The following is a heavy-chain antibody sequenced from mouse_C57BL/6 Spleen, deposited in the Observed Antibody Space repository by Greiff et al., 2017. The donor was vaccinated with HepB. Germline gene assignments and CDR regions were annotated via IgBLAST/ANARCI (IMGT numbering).Heavy chain of an antibody. D-gene: IGHD6-1*01. Sequence: VKLMESGAELVKPGASVKISCKASGYAFSSYWMNWVKQRPGKGLEWIGQIYPGDGDTNYNGKFKGKATLTADKSSSTAYMQLSSLTSEDSAVYFVARYCNYYAMDYWGQGTSVTVSS. CDR1: GYAFSSYW. CDR3: ARYCNYYAMDY. CDR2: IYPGDGDT. V-gene: IGHV1-80*01. J-gene: IGHJ4*01.